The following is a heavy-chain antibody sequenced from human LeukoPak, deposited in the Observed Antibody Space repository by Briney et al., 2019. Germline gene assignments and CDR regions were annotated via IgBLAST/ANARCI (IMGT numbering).Heavy chain of an antibody. V-gene: IGHV3-7*01. CDR1: GFTFSSYW. CDR2: INQDGSEK. D-gene: IGHD6-6*01. J-gene: IGHJ4*02. Sequence: GGSLRLSCAASGFTFSSYWMSWARQAPGKRLEWVANINQDGSEKYYVDSVKGRFIISRDNARNSLFLQMNILTAEDTAIYYCVREGAYSTSSPAGYWGQGTLVSVSS. CDR3: VREGAYSTSSPAGY.